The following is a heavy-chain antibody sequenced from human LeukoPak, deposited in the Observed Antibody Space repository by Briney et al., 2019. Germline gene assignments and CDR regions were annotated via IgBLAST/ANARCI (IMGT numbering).Heavy chain of an antibody. CDR2: IYHSGST. CDR3: ARSYYYGSGSYGMDV. CDR1: GASISSGDYY. J-gene: IGHJ6*02. V-gene: IGHV4-30-2*01. Sequence: SQTLSLTCTVSGASISSGDYYWNWIRQPPGKGLEWIGYIYHSGSTNYNPSLKSRVTISVDTSKNQFSLKLSSVTAADTAVYYCARSYYYGSGSYGMDVWGQGTTVTVSS. D-gene: IGHD3-10*01.